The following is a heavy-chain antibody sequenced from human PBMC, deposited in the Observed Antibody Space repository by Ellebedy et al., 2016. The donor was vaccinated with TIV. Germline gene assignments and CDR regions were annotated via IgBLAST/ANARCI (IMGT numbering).Heavy chain of an antibody. V-gene: IGHV1-18*01. Sequence: AASVKVSCKASGYTFTSYGISWVRQAPGQGLEWMGWISAYNGNTNYAQKLQGRVTMTEDTSTDTAYMELSSLRSEDTAVYYCATGDPGFDYWGQGTLVTVSS. D-gene: IGHD5-24*01. CDR1: GYTFTSYG. CDR3: ATGDPGFDY. J-gene: IGHJ4*02. CDR2: ISAYNGNT.